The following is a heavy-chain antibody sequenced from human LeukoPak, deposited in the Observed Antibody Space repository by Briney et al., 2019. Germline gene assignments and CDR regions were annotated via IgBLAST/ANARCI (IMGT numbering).Heavy chain of an antibody. CDR3: AREFNIAVAGIYTGFDI. V-gene: IGHV3-7*03. D-gene: IGHD6-19*01. Sequence: GGSLRLSCAASGVTLSTYAMSWARQAPGKGLEWVANIKEDGSEKRYVGSVKGRFTISRDNAKNSLYLQMNSLRADDTAVYYCAREFNIAVAGIYTGFDIWGQGTMVTVSS. CDR2: IKEDGSEK. J-gene: IGHJ3*02. CDR1: GVTLSTYA.